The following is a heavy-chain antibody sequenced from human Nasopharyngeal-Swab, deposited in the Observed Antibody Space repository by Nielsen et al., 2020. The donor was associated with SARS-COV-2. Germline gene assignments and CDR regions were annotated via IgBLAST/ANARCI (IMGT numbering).Heavy chain of an antibody. CDR3: ARCRDFSFDS. D-gene: IGHD3-3*01. V-gene: IGHV6-1*01. CDR1: GDRVSRHSAG. J-gene: IGHJ4*02. Sequence: SQTLSLTCAISGDRVSRHSAGWNWIRQSPSRGLKWLGRTLYRSKWYNDYAESVKIRIAVNPDPSKNQFSLQLNSVTPEDTAVYYCARCRDFSFDSWGQGTLVTASS. CDR2: TLYRSKWYN.